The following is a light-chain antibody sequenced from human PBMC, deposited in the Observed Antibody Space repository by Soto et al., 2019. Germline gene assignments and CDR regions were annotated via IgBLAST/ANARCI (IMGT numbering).Light chain of an antibody. CDR1: QSVSGN. Sequence: IVMTQSPATVSASPGERVTLSCRASQSVSGNVAWYQQKPGQPPRLLVYGASTTATDIPARFFGSGSETEFTLTITWLQSEDFGTYYCQQFNTWPRTFGQGTKVEIK. CDR2: GAS. J-gene: IGKJ1*01. V-gene: IGKV3-15*01. CDR3: QQFNTWPRT.